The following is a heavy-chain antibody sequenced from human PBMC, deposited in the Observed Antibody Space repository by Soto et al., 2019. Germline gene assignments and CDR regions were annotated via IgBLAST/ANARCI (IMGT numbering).Heavy chain of an antibody. V-gene: IGHV1-69*06. CDR2: IIPLFGTA. CDR1: GGIFSSNT. Sequence: QVYLVQSGAEVKKPGSSVKISCKASGGIFSSNTINWVGQAPGQGLEWMGGIIPLFGTANYAEKFQGRGTITADKSTKTEYMELTSLRSEDTAVYYCASKAACGGDCYAFDSWGQGTLVTVSS. D-gene: IGHD2-21*02. CDR3: ASKAACGGDCYAFDS. J-gene: IGHJ4*02.